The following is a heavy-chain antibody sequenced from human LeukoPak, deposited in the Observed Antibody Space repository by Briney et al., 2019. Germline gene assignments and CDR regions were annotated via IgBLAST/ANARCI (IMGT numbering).Heavy chain of an antibody. CDR3: ARGRGAYYDFWSGYQLTPGAVDY. CDR1: GGSFSGYY. J-gene: IGHJ4*02. D-gene: IGHD3-3*01. CDR2: INHSGST. V-gene: IGHV4-34*01. Sequence: SETLSLTCAVYGGSFSGYYWSWIRQPPGKGLEWIGEINHSGSTNNNPSLKSRVTISVDTSKNQFSLKLSSVTAADTAVYYCARGRGAYYDFWSGYQLTPGAVDYWGQGTLVTVSS.